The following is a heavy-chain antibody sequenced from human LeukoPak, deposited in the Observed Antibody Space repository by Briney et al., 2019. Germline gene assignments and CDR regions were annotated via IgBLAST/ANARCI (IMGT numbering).Heavy chain of an antibody. CDR1: GYTFTNYG. CDR2: ISASNGNT. Sequence: ASVKVSCKASGYTFTNYGVSWVRQAPGQGLEWMGWISASNGNTNYAQNLQGRITMTTDTSTNTAYMELRSLRSDDTAVYYCARDRAVVVIAAPAYWGQGTLVTVS. D-gene: IGHD2-15*01. CDR3: ARDRAVVVIAAPAY. V-gene: IGHV1-18*01. J-gene: IGHJ4*02.